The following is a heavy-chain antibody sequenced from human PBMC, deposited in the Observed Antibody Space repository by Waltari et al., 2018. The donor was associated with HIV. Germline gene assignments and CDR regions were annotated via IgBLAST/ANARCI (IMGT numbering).Heavy chain of an antibody. V-gene: IGHV3-74*01. J-gene: IGHJ4*02. CDR3: ARGGSKPLDY. CDR2: NNRDGGSK. D-gene: IGHD4-4*01. Sequence: EVQLVESGGGSVQPGGSLRLSCAASGFTFSNYWMHWVRQAPGKGLVGVERNNRDGGSKSYADSVKGRFTISRDNAKNTVYLQMNSLRAEDTAVYYCARGGSKPLDYWGQGTLVTVSS. CDR1: GFTFSNYW.